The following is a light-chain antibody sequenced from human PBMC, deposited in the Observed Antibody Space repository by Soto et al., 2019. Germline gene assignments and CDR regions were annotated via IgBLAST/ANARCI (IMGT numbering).Light chain of an antibody. J-gene: IGKJ1*01. Sequence: DIQMTQSPSTLSASVGDRVTITCRASQSLNNWLAWYQQKPGKAPKLLIYKAYILESGVPSRFSGSGSGTEFTLTISSLQPDDLATYYCQQYNSYSWTFGQGTKVDIK. CDR2: KAY. CDR1: QSLNNW. CDR3: QQYNSYSWT. V-gene: IGKV1-5*03.